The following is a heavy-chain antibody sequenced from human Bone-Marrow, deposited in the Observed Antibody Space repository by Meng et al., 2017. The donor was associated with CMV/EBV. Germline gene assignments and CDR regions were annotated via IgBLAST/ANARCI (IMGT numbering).Heavy chain of an antibody. D-gene: IGHD3-3*01. CDR1: GDSFSNYF. V-gene: IGHV4-59*01. CDR2: IYYSGST. CDR3: ARDFGDFGMDV. Sequence: SETLSLTCSVSGDSFSNYFWSWIRQPPGKGLEWIGYIYYSGSTNYNPSLKSRVTISVDTSKNQFSLKLSSVTAADTAVYYCARDFGDFGMDVWGQGTTVTVSS. J-gene: IGHJ6*02.